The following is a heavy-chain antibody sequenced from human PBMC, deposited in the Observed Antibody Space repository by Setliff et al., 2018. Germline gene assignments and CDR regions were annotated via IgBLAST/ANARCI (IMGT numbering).Heavy chain of an antibody. J-gene: IGHJ2*01. CDR2: IYYSGST. CDR3: ARDFDLGYSYGLNYWYFDL. D-gene: IGHD5-18*01. CDR1: GGSISSSSYY. V-gene: IGHV4-39*07. Sequence: NPSETLSLTCTVSGGSISSSSYYWGWIRQPPGKGLEWIGSIYYSGSTYYNPSLKSRVTISVDTSKNQFSLKLSSVTAADTAVYYCARDFDLGYSYGLNYWYFDLWGRGTLVTVSS.